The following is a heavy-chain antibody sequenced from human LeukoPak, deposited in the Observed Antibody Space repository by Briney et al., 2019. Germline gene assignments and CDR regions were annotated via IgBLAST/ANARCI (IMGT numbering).Heavy chain of an antibody. Sequence: GGSLRLSCAASGFSVSSNYMSWVRQAPGGGLEWVSLIYSAGDTFYSDSVKGRFTISRDSSKSTLYLQMNSLRTEDTAIYYCARDSNSFPNYFDFWGQGTLVTVSS. CDR2: IYSAGDT. CDR1: GFSVSSNY. V-gene: IGHV3-53*01. CDR3: ARDSNSFPNYFDF. J-gene: IGHJ4*02. D-gene: IGHD2-21*01.